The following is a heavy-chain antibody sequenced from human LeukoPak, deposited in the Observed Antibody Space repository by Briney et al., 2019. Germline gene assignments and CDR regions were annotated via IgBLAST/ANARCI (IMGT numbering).Heavy chain of an antibody. CDR2: ISGSGDTI. CDR3: ARAKMATGGGIFDY. Sequence: GGSLRLSCGASGFIFSSYKMNWVRQAPGEGLEWVSYISGSGDTIYYADSVKGRFTISRDNAKNSLSLQMNSLRAEDTAVYYCARAKMATGGGIFDYWGQGALVTVSS. J-gene: IGHJ4*02. CDR1: GFIFSSYK. D-gene: IGHD5-24*01. V-gene: IGHV3-48*03.